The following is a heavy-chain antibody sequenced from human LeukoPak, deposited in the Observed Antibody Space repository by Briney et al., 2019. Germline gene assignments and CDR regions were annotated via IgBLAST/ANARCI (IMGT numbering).Heavy chain of an antibody. J-gene: IGHJ4*02. V-gene: IGHV3-23*01. CDR1: GFTVSSNY. Sequence: GGSLRLPCAASGFTVSSNYMSWVRQAPGKGLEWVSAITGSGGRTYYADSVKGRFTISRDNSKNTLYLQMNSLRAEDTAIYYCAKEYTGTFSPFPSYFDNWGQGTLVTVSS. CDR2: ITGSGGRT. D-gene: IGHD1-26*01. CDR3: AKEYTGTFSPFPSYFDN.